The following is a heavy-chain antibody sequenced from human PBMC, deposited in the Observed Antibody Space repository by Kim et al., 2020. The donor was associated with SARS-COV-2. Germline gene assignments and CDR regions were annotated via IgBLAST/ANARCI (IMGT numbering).Heavy chain of an antibody. CDR2: ISGSGGST. Sequence: GGSLRLSCAASGFTFSSYAMSWVRQAPGKGLEWVSAISGSGGSTYYADSVKGRFTTSRDNSKDTLYLQMNSLRAEDTAIYYCAKERTAVAAFDYWGQGTLVTVSS. J-gene: IGHJ4*02. CDR3: AKERTAVAAFDY. V-gene: IGHV3-23*01. D-gene: IGHD6-19*01. CDR1: GFTFSSYA.